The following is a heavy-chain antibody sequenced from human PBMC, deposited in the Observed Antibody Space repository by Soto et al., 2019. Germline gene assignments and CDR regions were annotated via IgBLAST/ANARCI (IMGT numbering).Heavy chain of an antibody. CDR1: GFPFGSYW. CDR2: INRDGSST. CDR3: ARGSGVGDY. J-gene: IGHJ4*02. D-gene: IGHD3-10*01. Sequence: EVQLEESGGGLAQPGGSLSLSCAAPGFPFGSYWMNWFRQAPGKGLVWVPRINRDGSSTNYADSVKGRFTLSRDNAKNTLYLQMNSLRAEDTAVYYCARGSGVGDYWGQGILVTVSS. V-gene: IGHV3-74*01.